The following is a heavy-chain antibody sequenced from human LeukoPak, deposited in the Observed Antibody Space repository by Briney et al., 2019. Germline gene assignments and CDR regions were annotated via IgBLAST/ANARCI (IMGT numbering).Heavy chain of an antibody. J-gene: IGHJ4*02. CDR3: AREYGSGSYTGIDY. D-gene: IGHD3-10*01. V-gene: IGHV1-18*01. Sequence: GASVKVSCKASGYTFINYGITWGRQAPGQGLEWMGWISAYNSAYNGNTHYAQKLQGRVTMTTDTSTNTGYMKLRSLRSDDTAVYYCAREYGSGSYTGIDYWGQGTLVTVSS. CDR1: GYTFINYG. CDR2: ISAYNSAYNGNT.